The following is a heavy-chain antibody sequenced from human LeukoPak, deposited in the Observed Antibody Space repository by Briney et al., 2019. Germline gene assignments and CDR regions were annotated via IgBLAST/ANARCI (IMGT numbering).Heavy chain of an antibody. V-gene: IGHV3-30-3*01. D-gene: IGHD3-10*01. CDR3: ARTTTPHYYGSGSYALGY. CDR2: ISYDGSNK. Sequence: PGRSLRLSCAASGFTFSTYAMHWVRQGPGKGLEWVAVISYDGSNKYYADSVKDRFTISRDNSKNTLYLQMSSLSAEDTAVYYCARTTTPHYYGSGSYALGYWGQGTLVTVPS. CDR1: GFTFSTYA. J-gene: IGHJ4*02.